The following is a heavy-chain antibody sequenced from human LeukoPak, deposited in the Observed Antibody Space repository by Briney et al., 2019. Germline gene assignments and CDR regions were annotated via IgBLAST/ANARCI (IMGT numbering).Heavy chain of an antibody. V-gene: IGHV3-23*01. D-gene: IGHD2-15*01. CDR3: AKSKEDCCGSFDP. CDR2: ISASISTT. Sequence: PGGSLRLSCAASGFTFSNYAMSWVRQSPGKGLEWVSAISASISTTYYADSVRGRFTISRDISKNTLYLQMNSLRVEDTAVYYCAKSKEDCCGSFDPWGQGTLVTVSS. CDR1: GFTFSNYA. J-gene: IGHJ5*02.